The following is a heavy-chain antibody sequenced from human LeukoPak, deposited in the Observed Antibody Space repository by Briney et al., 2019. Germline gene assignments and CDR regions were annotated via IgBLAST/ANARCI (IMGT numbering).Heavy chain of an antibody. CDR3: AKDTSSGYPFDY. CDR2: ISWNSGSI. V-gene: IGHV3-9*01. J-gene: IGHJ4*02. D-gene: IGHD3-22*01. Sequence: GRSLRLSCAASGFTFDDYAMHWVRQAPGKGLEWVSGISWNSGSIGYADSVKGRFTISRDNAKNSLYLQMNSLRTEDTALYYCAKDTSSGYPFDYWGQGTLVTVSS. CDR1: GFTFDDYA.